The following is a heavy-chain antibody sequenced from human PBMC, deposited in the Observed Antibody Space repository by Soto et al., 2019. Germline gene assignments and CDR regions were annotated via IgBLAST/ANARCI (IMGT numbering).Heavy chain of an antibody. J-gene: IGHJ5*02. CDR1: GCSISSYY. Sequence: SETLSLTCTFSGCSISSYYLILIRQPPGKGLEWIGYIHYSGSTNYNPSLKSRVTISVDTSKNQFSLKLSSVTAADTAVYYCARDLRAAAGTSNWFDPWGQGTLVTVSS. V-gene: IGHV4-59*01. CDR2: IHYSGST. D-gene: IGHD6-13*01. CDR3: ARDLRAAAGTSNWFDP.